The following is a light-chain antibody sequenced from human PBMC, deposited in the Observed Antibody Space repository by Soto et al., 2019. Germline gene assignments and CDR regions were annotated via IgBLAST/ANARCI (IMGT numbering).Light chain of an antibody. J-gene: IGKJ1*01. Sequence: DIHMTQSPSTLSASVGDRVTITCRASQSISVWLAWYQQKPGKAPNLLIYKTSSLETGVLSRFSGSGSGTEFTLTISSLQPDDFATYYCQHYNAYSWTFGQGTKVEIK. CDR1: QSISVW. V-gene: IGKV1-5*03. CDR2: KTS. CDR3: QHYNAYSWT.